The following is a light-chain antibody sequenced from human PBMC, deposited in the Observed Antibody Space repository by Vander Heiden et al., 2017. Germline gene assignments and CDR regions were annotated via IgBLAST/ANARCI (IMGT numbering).Light chain of an antibody. V-gene: IGLV3-21*02. CDR3: QVWDSDSDHFV. CDR1: NIATRS. Sequence: SYVLPQPPSVSSAPGQPARIPCGGNNIATRSVHWYQHKPGQAPILVVYDDSDRPSGIPERFSGSKSGNTATLTISRVEAGDEADYYCQVWDSDSDHFVFGAGTKVTVL. J-gene: IGLJ1*01. CDR2: DDS.